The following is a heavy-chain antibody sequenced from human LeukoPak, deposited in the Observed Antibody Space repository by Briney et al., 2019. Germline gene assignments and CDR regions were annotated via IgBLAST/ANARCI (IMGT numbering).Heavy chain of an antibody. CDR2: ISGSGGTT. J-gene: IGHJ4*02. Sequence: GGSLRLSCAASRFTFSSYGMSWVRQAPGKGLEWVSGISGSGGTTYYADSVKGRFTISRDNSKNTLYLQMNSLKTEDTAVYYCTTDRRYYDFWSGYYYFDYWGQGTLVTVSS. V-gene: IGHV3-23*01. CDR1: RFTFSSYG. CDR3: TTDRRYYDFWSGYYYFDY. D-gene: IGHD3-3*01.